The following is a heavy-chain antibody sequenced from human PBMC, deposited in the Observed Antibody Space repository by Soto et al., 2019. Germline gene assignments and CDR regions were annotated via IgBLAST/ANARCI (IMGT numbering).Heavy chain of an antibody. D-gene: IGHD1-20*01. J-gene: IGHJ3*02. CDR2: IYHSGST. Sequence: QVQLQESGPGLVKPSGTLSLTSAVSSGSISSSNWWSWVRQPPGKGLEWIGEIYHSGSTNYYPSLKSGVAISVDNSKNQFSLKLISVTAADTAVYYCAIFNWNDGDDAFDIWGQGTMVTVSS. CDR3: AIFNWNDGDDAFDI. CDR1: SGSISSSNW. V-gene: IGHV4-4*02.